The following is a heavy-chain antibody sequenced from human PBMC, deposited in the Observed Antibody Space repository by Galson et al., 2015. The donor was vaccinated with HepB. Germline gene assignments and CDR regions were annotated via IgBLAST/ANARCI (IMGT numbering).Heavy chain of an antibody. D-gene: IGHD6-13*01. V-gene: IGHV3-23*01. CDR3: AKGVEAPADNPFDY. J-gene: IGHJ4*02. Sequence: LRLSCAASAFTFSSYAMTWVRQAPGEGLEWVSGVSGSGNSRYYADSVKGRLTISRDNSKNTLYLQMNSLRAEDTAIYYCAKGVEAPADNPFDYWGQGTLVTVSS. CDR2: VSGSGNSR. CDR1: AFTFSSYA.